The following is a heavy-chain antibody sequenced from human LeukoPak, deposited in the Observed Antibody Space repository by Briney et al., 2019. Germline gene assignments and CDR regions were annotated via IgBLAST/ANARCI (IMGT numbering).Heavy chain of an antibody. Sequence: ASVKVSCKASGYTFTSYYMHWVRQAPGQGLEWMGIINLSGGSTSYAQKFQGRVTMTRDTSTSTVYMELSSLRSEDTAVYYCVLVRGVMEYYMDVWGKGSTVTISS. J-gene: IGHJ6*03. CDR3: VLVRGVMEYYMDV. CDR2: INLSGGST. V-gene: IGHV1-46*01. D-gene: IGHD3-10*01. CDR1: GYTFTSYY.